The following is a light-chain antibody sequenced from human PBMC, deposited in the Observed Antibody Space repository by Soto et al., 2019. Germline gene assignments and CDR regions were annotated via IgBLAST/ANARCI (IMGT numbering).Light chain of an antibody. CDR3: LSADSSVV. J-gene: IGLJ2*01. CDR1: ALPKKY. CDR2: KDS. V-gene: IGLV3-16*01. Sequence: SYELTQPPSVSVSLGQMARITCSGEALPKKYAYWYQQKPGQFPVLVIYKDSERPSGIPERFSGSSSGTIVTLTINGVQAEDEADYYCLSADSSVVFGGGTKLTVL.